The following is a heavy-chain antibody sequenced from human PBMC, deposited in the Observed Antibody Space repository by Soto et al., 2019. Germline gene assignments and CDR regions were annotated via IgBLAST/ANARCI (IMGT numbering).Heavy chain of an antibody. CDR1: GGSFSGYY. D-gene: IGHD6-13*01. Sequence: QVQLQQWGAGLLKPSETLSLTCAVYGGSFSGYYWSWIRQPPGKGLEWIGEINHSGSTNYNPSLKSRVTISVDTSKNQFSLKLSSVTAADTAVYYCARWYLQYSSSWFAPWGQGTLVTVSS. CDR3: ARWYLQYSSSWFAP. J-gene: IGHJ5*02. CDR2: INHSGST. V-gene: IGHV4-34*01.